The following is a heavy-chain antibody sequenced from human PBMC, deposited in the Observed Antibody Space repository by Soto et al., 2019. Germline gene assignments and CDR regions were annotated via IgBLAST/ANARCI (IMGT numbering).Heavy chain of an antibody. CDR2: IYYVGNT. CDR1: GGSISNYY. J-gene: IGHJ4*02. Sequence: QVQLQESGPGLVKPSETLTLTCTVSGGSISNYYWSWIRQPPGKGLEWIGYIYYVGNTNYNPSLKRRVTLSVDRSKNQFSLKLSSVTAADTAVYYCARGHPGIAAFTGFEYWGQGTLVTVSS. V-gene: IGHV4-59*01. D-gene: IGHD6-13*01. CDR3: ARGHPGIAAFTGFEY.